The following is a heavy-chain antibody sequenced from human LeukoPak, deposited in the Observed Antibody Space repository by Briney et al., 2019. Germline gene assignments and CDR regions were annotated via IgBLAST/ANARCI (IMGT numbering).Heavy chain of an antibody. V-gene: IGHV3-33*08. CDR2: IWYDGSNK. J-gene: IGHJ6*02. CDR1: GFTFSSYG. D-gene: IGHD6-6*01. CDR3: ARRRTGSSHSMDV. Sequence: PGRSLRLSCAASGFTFSSYGMHWVRQAPGKGLEWVAVIWYDGSNKYYADSVKGRFTISRDNSKNTLYLQMNSLRAEDTAVYYCARRRTGSSHSMDVWGQGTTVTVSS.